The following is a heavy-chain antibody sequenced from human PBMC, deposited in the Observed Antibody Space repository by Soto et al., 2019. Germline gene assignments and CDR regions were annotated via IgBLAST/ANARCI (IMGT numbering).Heavy chain of an antibody. CDR1: GFTFSSYG. D-gene: IGHD2-2*03. CDR2: IWYDGSNK. J-gene: IGHJ4*02. Sequence: QVQLVESGGGVVQPGRSLRLSCAASGFTFSSYGMHWVRQAPGKGLEWVAVIWYDGSNKYYADSVKGRLTISRANSKNTLYLQMNSVGAEDTAVYYCARDLDIVVVPASMAPSFFFDYWGQGTLVTVSS. CDR3: ARDLDIVVVPASMAPSFFFDY. V-gene: IGHV3-33*01.